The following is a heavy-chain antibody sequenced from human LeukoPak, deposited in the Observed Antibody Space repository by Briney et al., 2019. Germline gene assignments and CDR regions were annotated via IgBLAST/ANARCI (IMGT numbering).Heavy chain of an antibody. J-gene: IGHJ4*02. Sequence: SETLSLTCTVSGGSISSYYWSWIRQPPGKGLEWIGYIYYSGSTNYKPSLKSRVTISVDTSKNQFSLKLSSVTAADTAVYYCARVYKSGAAAGYYYFDYWGQGTLVTVSS. CDR2: IYYSGST. D-gene: IGHD6-13*01. CDR1: GGSISSYY. CDR3: ARVYKSGAAAGYYYFDY. V-gene: IGHV4-59*01.